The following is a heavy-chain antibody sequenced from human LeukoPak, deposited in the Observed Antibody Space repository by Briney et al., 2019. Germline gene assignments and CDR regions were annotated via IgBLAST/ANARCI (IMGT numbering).Heavy chain of an antibody. Sequence: EASVKVSCKASGYTFTGYFVHWVRQAPGQGLQWMGWINPNTGGTNYAQKFQGRVTMTRDTSISTAYMELSRLRSDDTAVYYCARVYNWGQGTLVTVSS. V-gene: IGHV1-2*02. CDR1: GYTFTGYF. CDR3: ARVYN. J-gene: IGHJ4*02. CDR2: INPNTGGT. D-gene: IGHD5-12*01.